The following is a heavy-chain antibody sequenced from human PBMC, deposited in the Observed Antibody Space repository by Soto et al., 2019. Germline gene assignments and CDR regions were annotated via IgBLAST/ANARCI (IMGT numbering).Heavy chain of an antibody. J-gene: IGHJ5*02. Sequence: ASVKVSCKASGGTFSSYTISWVRQAPGQRLEWMGWINAGNGNTKYSQKFQGRVTITRDTSASTAYMELSSLRSEDTAVYYCAILGELWFDPWGQGTLVTVSS. CDR1: GGTFSSYT. D-gene: IGHD1-26*01. CDR3: AILGELWFDP. CDR2: INAGNGNT. V-gene: IGHV1-3*01.